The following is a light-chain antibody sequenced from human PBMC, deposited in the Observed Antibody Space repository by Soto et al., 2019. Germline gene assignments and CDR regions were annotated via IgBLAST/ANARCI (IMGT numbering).Light chain of an antibody. J-gene: IGKJ1*01. CDR2: AAS. CDR1: QSVKNNY. Sequence: ETVLTQSPGTLSLSPGERATLSCRASQSVKNNYLRWYQQKPGQAPRLLIYAASGRATGIPDRFSGSGSGTDFPLTISRLEPEECAVYYCQQYATSPRTFGQGTKVEIK. CDR3: QQYATSPRT. V-gene: IGKV3-20*01.